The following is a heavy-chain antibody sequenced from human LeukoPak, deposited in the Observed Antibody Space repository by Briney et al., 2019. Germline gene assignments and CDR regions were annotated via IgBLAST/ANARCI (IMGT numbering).Heavy chain of an antibody. Sequence: PSETLSLTCTVSGGSISSSSYYWGWIRQPPGKGLEWIGSIYYSGSTYYNPSLKSRVTISVDTSKNQFSLKLSSVTAADTAVYYCARSSGEPHWYFDLWGRGTLVTVSS. J-gene: IGHJ2*01. CDR1: GGSISSSSYY. V-gene: IGHV4-39*07. CDR3: ARSSGEPHWYFDL. D-gene: IGHD1-14*01. CDR2: IYYSGST.